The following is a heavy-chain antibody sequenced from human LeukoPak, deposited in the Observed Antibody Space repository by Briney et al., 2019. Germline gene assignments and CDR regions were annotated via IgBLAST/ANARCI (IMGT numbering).Heavy chain of an antibody. V-gene: IGHV3-23*01. CDR3: AKDVGGYSYAKGPFDY. J-gene: IGHJ4*02. CDR1: GFTFSSYA. D-gene: IGHD5-18*01. CDR2: ISGSGGST. Sequence: SGGSLRLSCAASGFTFSSYAMSWVRQAPGKGLEWVSAISGSGGSTYYADSVKGRFTISRDNSKNTLYLQMNSLRAEDTAVYYCAKDVGGYSYAKGPFDYWGQGTLVTVSS.